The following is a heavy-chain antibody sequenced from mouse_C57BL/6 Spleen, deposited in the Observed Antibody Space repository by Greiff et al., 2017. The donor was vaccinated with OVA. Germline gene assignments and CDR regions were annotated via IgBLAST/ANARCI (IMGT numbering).Heavy chain of an antibody. V-gene: IGHV5-9*01. CDR1: GFTFSSYT. CDR2: ISGGGGNT. D-gene: IGHD2-4*01. J-gene: IGHJ2*01. Sequence: EVQLVESGGGLVKPGGSLKLSCAASGFTFSSYTMSWVRQTPEKRLEWVATISGGGGNTYYPDSVKGRFTISRDKAKNTLYLQMSSLRSEDTALYYCARQGYDYDGYYFDYWGQGTTLTVSS. CDR3: ARQGYDYDGYYFDY.